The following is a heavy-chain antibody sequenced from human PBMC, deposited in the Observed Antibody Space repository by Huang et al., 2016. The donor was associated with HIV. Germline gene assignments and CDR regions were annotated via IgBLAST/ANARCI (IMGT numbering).Heavy chain of an antibody. Sequence: EVQLVESGGGLVQPGGSLRLSCAASGFRISSYWMHWVRQAPGKGVVGVSSINSDWSSTSYADSGKGRFTISRDNAKNTLYLQMNSLRAEDTAVYYCARDPRIQSWLNFFDYWGQGTLVSVSS. CDR1: GFRISSYW. CDR3: ARDPRIQSWLNFFDY. D-gene: IGHD3-22*01. CDR2: INSDWSST. J-gene: IGHJ4*02. V-gene: IGHV3-74*01.